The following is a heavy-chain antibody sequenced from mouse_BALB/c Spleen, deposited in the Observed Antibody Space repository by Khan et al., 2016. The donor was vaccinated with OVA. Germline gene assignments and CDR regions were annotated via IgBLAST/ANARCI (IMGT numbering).Heavy chain of an antibody. J-gene: IGHJ3*01. Sequence: EVELVESGGGLVKPGGSLKLSCAASGFTFSTYAMSWVRQTPEKRLVWVATISSDGDYTYYPDNVTGRFTISRDNAKNTLYLQVSSLRSEDTAMYYCARSPYGNFAYWGQGTLVTVSA. CDR1: GFTFSTYA. V-gene: IGHV5-9-3*01. D-gene: IGHD2-1*01. CDR2: ISSDGDYT. CDR3: ARSPYGNFAY.